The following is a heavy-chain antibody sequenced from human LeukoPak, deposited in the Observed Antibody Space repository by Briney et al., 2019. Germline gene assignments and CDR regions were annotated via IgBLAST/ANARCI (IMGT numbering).Heavy chain of an antibody. V-gene: IGHV3-53*01. Sequence: GGSLRLSCIGSGFTFGDYAMDWVRQAPGKGLEWVSLIYSGGSTYYADSVKGRFTISRDNSQNTVYLQMTSVSDEDTALYYCASDLRGAGYYFYYAMDVWGQGTTVTVSS. CDR3: ASDLRGAGYYFYYAMDV. D-gene: IGHD4-17*01. CDR1: GFTFGDYA. CDR2: IYSGGST. J-gene: IGHJ6*02.